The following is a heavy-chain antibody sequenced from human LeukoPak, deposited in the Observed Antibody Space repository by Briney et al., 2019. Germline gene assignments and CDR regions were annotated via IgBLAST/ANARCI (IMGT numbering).Heavy chain of an antibody. CDR1: GYTFTSYD. D-gene: IGHD6-6*01. Sequence: GASVKVSCKASGYTFTSYDNNWVRQATGQGLEWMGWMNPNSGNTGYAQKFQGRVTMTRNTSISTAYMELSSLRSEDTAVYYCARGASIAARRTDYYYYYMDVWGKGTTVTVSS. V-gene: IGHV1-8*01. J-gene: IGHJ6*03. CDR3: ARGASIAARRTDYYYYYMDV. CDR2: MNPNSGNT.